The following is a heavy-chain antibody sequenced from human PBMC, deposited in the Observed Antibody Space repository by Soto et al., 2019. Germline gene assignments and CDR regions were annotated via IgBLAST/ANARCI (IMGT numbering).Heavy chain of an antibody. Sequence: SETLSLTCAVYGGSFSGYYWSWIRQPPGKGLEWIGEINHSGSTNYNPSLKSRVTISVDTSKNQFSLKLSSVTAADTAVYYCARSPVLMVYAMDYYYGMDVWGQGTTVTVSS. V-gene: IGHV4-34*01. CDR3: ARSPVLMVYAMDYYYGMDV. CDR1: GGSFSGYY. CDR2: INHSGST. D-gene: IGHD2-8*01. J-gene: IGHJ6*02.